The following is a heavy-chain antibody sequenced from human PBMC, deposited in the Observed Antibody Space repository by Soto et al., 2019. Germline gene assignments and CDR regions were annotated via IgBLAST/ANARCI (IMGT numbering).Heavy chain of an antibody. V-gene: IGHV4-34*01. CDR1: GGSFSGYY. CDR2: INHSGST. CDR3: AREKGYYYYYYMDV. J-gene: IGHJ6*03. Sequence: SETLSLTCAVYGGSFSGYYWSWIRQPPGKGLEWIGEINHSGSTNYNPSLKSRVTISVDTSKNQFSLKLSSVTAADTAVYYCAREKGYYYYYYMDVWGKGTTVTVSS.